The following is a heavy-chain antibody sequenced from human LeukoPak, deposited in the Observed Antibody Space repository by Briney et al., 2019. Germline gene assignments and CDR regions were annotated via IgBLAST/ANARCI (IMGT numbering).Heavy chain of an antibody. CDR2: IYSGGST. Sequence: GGSLRLSCAASGFTVGSNYMSWGRQAPGKGLEWVSVIYSGGSTYYADSVKGRFTISRDNSKNTLYLQMNSLRAEDTAVYYCARDRSIAAAGSKLAEDYYYYYGMDVWGQGTTVTVSS. CDR3: ARDRSIAAAGSKLAEDYYYYYGMDV. D-gene: IGHD6-13*01. J-gene: IGHJ6*02. V-gene: IGHV3-66*02. CDR1: GFTVGSNY.